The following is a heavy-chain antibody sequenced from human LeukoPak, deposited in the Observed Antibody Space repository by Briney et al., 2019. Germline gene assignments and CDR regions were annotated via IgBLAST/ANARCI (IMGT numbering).Heavy chain of an antibody. D-gene: IGHD2-15*01. CDR1: GFTFSDYY. Sequence: GGSLRLSCAASGFTFSDYYMSWIRQAPGKGLEWVSYISSSGSTIYYADSVKGRFTISRDNAKNSLYLQMNSLRAEDTAVYYCARAAKVVAATPAIYYYYYMDVWGKGTTVTISS. J-gene: IGHJ6*03. V-gene: IGHV3-11*01. CDR3: ARAAKVVAATPAIYYYYYMDV. CDR2: ISSSGSTI.